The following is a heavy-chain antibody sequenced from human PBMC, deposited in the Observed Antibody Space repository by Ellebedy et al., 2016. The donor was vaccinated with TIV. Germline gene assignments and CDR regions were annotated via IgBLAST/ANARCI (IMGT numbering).Heavy chain of an antibody. V-gene: IGHV3-66*01. CDR2: IYTGDST. J-gene: IGHJ4*02. CDR3: ARLADY. Sequence: PGGSLRLSCAVSGLTVTSGNMAWVRQAPGKGLEWVSAIYTGDSTNYADSVKGRFTISRDISKNTLYLQMNSLRAEDTAVYYCARLADYWGQGTLVTVSS. CDR1: GLTVTSGN.